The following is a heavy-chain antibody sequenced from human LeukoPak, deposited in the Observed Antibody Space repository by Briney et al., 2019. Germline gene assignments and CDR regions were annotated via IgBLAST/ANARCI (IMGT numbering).Heavy chain of an antibody. Sequence: SETLSLTCTVSGGSISSYYWSWIRQPAGKGLEWIGRIYTSGSTNYNPSLKSRVTMSVDTSKNQFSLQLNSVTPEDTAVYYCARGGSGFIVSLFDSWGQGSLVTVSS. V-gene: IGHV4-4*07. CDR1: GGSISSYY. D-gene: IGHD1-26*01. J-gene: IGHJ4*02. CDR3: ARGGSGFIVSLFDS. CDR2: IYTSGST.